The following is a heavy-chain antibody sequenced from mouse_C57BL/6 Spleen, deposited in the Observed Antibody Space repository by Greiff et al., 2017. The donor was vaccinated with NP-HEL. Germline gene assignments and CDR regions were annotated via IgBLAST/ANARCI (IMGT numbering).Heavy chain of an antibody. CDR3: ARRYYYGSSRHWYFDV. V-gene: IGHV5-17*01. D-gene: IGHD1-1*01. J-gene: IGHJ1*03. Sequence: EVQRVESGGGLVKPGGSLKLSCAASGFTFSDYGMHWVRQAPEKGLEWVAYISSGSSTIYYADTVKGRFTISRDNAKNTLFLQMTSLRSEDTAMYYCARRYYYGSSRHWYFDVWGTGTTVTVSS. CDR1: GFTFSDYG. CDR2: ISSGSSTI.